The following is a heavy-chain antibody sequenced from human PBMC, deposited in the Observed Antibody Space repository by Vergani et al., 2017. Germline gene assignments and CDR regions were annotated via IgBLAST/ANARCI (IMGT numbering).Heavy chain of an antibody. D-gene: IGHD1-14*01. J-gene: IGHJ5*02. CDR2: ISYDGSNK. Sequence: QVQLVESGGGVVQPGRSLRLSCAASGFTFSSYAMHWVRQAPGKGLEWVAVISYDGSNKYYADSVKGRFTISRANSQNTQYLQMKSLRAGDTAVYYCARAPRGEMRPANHQNWFDPWGQGTLVTVSS. CDR3: ARAPRGEMRPANHQNWFDP. CDR1: GFTFSSYA. V-gene: IGHV3-30*01.